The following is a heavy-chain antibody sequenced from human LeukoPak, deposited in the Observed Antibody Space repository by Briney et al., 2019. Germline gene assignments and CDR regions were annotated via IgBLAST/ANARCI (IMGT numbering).Heavy chain of an antibody. Sequence: GWSLRLSCAASGFTLSNYFMHWVRQAPGKGLEWVADISSDGSQTFYVESVKGRFTISRDNSKNTLYLQMNSVGPEDTGVYFCARERQDSVIHSGAFDIWGQGTMVTVSS. D-gene: IGHD2-21*02. J-gene: IGHJ3*02. CDR3: ARERQDSVIHSGAFDI. V-gene: IGHV3-30-3*01. CDR1: GFTLSNYF. CDR2: ISSDGSQT.